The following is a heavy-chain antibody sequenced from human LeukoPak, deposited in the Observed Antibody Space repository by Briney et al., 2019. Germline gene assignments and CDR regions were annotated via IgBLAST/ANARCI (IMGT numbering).Heavy chain of an antibody. Sequence: GGSLRLSCAASRFTFSSYGMHWVRQAPGKGLEWVSFIRLDGTNKYYADSVKGRFTISRDNSKNTLYLQMNSLRAEDTAVYYCAKDPPRYFYDNSGYDWGQGTLVTVSS. CDR1: RFTFSSYG. CDR2: IRLDGTNK. V-gene: IGHV3-30*02. D-gene: IGHD3-22*01. J-gene: IGHJ4*02. CDR3: AKDPPRYFYDNSGYD.